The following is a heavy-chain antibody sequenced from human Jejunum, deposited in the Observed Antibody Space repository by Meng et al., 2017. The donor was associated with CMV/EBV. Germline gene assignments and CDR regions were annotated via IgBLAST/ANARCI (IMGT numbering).Heavy chain of an antibody. J-gene: IGHJ5*02. D-gene: IGHD3-10*01. CDR1: FRTFS. Sequence: FRTFSMNWVRQASGKGLEWVSSISYRSDYIYYADSVKGRFTISRDNGKNSLFLQMNSLRAEDTAVYYCVRKSSITMVRGYRDWFDPWGQGTLVTVSS. CDR2: ISYRSDYI. CDR3: VRKSSITMVRGYRDWFDP. V-gene: IGHV3-21*01.